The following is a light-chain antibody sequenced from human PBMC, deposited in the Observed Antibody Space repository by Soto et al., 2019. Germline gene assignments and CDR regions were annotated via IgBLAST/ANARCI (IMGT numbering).Light chain of an antibody. Sequence: QSALAQPASVSGSPGQSITISCTGASSDIGAYNFVSWYQQHPGKAPKLMIYEVSNRPSGISIRFSGSKSGNTASLTISGVQAEDEAHYYCSAYTTTSTLIFGTGTKV. CDR1: SSDIGAYNF. J-gene: IGLJ1*01. CDR2: EVS. CDR3: SAYTTTSTLI. V-gene: IGLV2-14*01.